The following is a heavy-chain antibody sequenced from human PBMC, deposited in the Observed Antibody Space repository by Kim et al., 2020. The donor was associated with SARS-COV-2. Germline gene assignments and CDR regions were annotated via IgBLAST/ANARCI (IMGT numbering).Heavy chain of an antibody. V-gene: IGHV4-59*08. J-gene: IGHJ4*02. Sequence: NTNPSLKCRDTISVDTSKKQFSLKLSSVTAADTAVYYCARHSAGGDYFDYWGQGTLVTVSS. D-gene: IGHD3-10*01. CDR3: ARHSAGGDYFDY.